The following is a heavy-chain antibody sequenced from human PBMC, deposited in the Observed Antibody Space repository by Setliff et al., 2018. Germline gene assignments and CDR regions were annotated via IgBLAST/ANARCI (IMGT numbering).Heavy chain of an antibody. J-gene: IGHJ4*02. Sequence: SETLSLTCSVSGGSIDSHYWSWIRQPPGKGLEWIGEINHSGSTNYNPSLKSRVTISVDTSKNQFSLKLSSVTAADTALYYCTVYNTGSSKDHYWGQGTPVTVS. V-gene: IGHV4-34*01. D-gene: IGHD2-8*02. CDR1: GGSIDSHY. CDR2: INHSGST. CDR3: TVYNTGSSKDHY.